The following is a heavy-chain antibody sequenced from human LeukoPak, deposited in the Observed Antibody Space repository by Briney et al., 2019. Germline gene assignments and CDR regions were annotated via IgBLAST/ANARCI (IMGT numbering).Heavy chain of an antibody. Sequence: GGSLRLSCAASGFTFDDYGMSWVRQAPGKGLEWVSGINWSGGSTVYADSVKGRFTISRDNAKNSLYLQMNSLRVEDTALYYCAGHYDSSGYGAFDIWGQGTMVTVSS. J-gene: IGHJ3*02. CDR2: INWSGGST. CDR3: AGHYDSSGYGAFDI. D-gene: IGHD3-22*01. CDR1: GFTFDDYG. V-gene: IGHV3-20*04.